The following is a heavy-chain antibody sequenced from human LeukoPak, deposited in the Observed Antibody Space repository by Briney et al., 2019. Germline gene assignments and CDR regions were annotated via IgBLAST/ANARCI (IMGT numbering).Heavy chain of an antibody. CDR1: GYTFTGYY. D-gene: IGHD3-3*01. Sequence: ASVKVSCKASGYTFTGYYIHWVRQAPGQGLEWMGWINPDSGGTNYAQKFQGRVTMTRDTSISTAYMELSRLRSDDTAVYYCARHLHAGYYDFWSGPYGMDVWGQGTTVTVSS. CDR2: INPDSGGT. V-gene: IGHV1-2*02. CDR3: ARHLHAGYYDFWSGPYGMDV. J-gene: IGHJ6*02.